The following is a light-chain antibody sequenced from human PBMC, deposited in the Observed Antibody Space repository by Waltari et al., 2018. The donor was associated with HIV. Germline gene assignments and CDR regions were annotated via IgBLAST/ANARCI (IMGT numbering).Light chain of an antibody. J-gene: IGKJ1*01. CDR2: WAS. Sequence: DIVMTQSPDSLAVSLGERATINCKSSPSVFYSSNNKNYLAWYQQKPRQPPKLLIYWASTRESGVPDRFSGSGSGTDFTLTISSLQAEDVAVYFCQQYSSVPPTFGQGTKVEIK. CDR1: PSVFYSSNNKNY. V-gene: IGKV4-1*01. CDR3: QQYSSVPPT.